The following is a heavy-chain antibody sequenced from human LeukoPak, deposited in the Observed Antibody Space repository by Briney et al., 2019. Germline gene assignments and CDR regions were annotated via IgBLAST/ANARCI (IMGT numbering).Heavy chain of an antibody. CDR2: IWYDGSNT. CDR3: AGDRKSGNFLGGFAH. D-gene: IGHD1-26*01. J-gene: IGHJ5*02. V-gene: IGHV3-33*01. Sequence: GRSLRLSCAASGFTFTSYDMHWVRQAPGKGLEWVALIWYDGSNTYYADSVRGRFTISRDNSKNTLYLQMNSLRAEDKAIYYCAGDRKSGNFLGGFAHWGQGTLFTVSS. CDR1: GFTFTSYD.